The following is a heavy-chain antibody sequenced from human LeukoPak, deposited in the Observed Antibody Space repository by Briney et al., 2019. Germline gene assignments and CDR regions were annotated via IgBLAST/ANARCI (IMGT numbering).Heavy chain of an antibody. V-gene: IGHV3-23*01. CDR3: ARGITMIGLDY. CDR1: GFTFSSYA. J-gene: IGHJ4*02. Sequence: GGSLRLSCAASGFTFSSYAMSWVRQAPGKGLEWVSAISGSGGSTYYGDSVKGRFTISRDNSKNTLYLQMNSLRAEDTAVYYCARGITMIGLDYWGQGTLVTVSS. D-gene: IGHD3-22*01. CDR2: ISGSGGST.